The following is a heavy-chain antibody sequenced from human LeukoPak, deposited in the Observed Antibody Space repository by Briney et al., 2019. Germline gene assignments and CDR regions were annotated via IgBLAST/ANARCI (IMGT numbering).Heavy chain of an antibody. CDR1: TSR. J-gene: IGHJ4*02. CDR2: TNPNSGAT. D-gene: IGHD2-8*01. V-gene: IGHV1-2*02. CDR3: AGVWMDSAQWYTLDN. Sequence: ASVKVSCKATSRISCVRQAPGQGLEWMGWTNPNSGATNYAQKFQARVTMTRDTSISTAYLELSKLESDDTAVYYCAGVWMDSAQWYTLDNWGQGTLVTVSS.